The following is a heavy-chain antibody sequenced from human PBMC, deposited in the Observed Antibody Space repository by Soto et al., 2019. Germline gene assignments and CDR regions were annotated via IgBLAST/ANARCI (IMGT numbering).Heavy chain of an antibody. J-gene: IGHJ4*02. D-gene: IGHD2-15*01. V-gene: IGHV4-31*03. CDR3: ARTCSGGSCYDY. Sequence: QVHLQESGPGLVKPSQTLSLTCTVSGGSISSGGYYWSWIRQHPGKGLEWIGYIYYSGSTYYNPSLKRRVTISVDTSKNQFSLKLSSVTAADTAVYYCARTCSGGSCYDYWGQGTLVTVSS. CDR1: GGSISSGGYY. CDR2: IYYSGST.